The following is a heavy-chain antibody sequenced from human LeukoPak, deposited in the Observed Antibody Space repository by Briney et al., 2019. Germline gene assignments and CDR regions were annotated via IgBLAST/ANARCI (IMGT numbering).Heavy chain of an antibody. CDR3: ATWYYGSGSWANFDY. D-gene: IGHD3-10*01. J-gene: IGHJ4*02. CDR2: IRTDGSST. Sequence: GGSLRLSCAASGFTFSSYWMHWVRQAPGKGLVWVSRIRTDGSSTSYADSVKGRFTISRDNAKNTLYLQMNSLRAEDTAVYYCATWYYGSGSWANFDYWGQGTLVTVSS. V-gene: IGHV3-74*01. CDR1: GFTFSSYW.